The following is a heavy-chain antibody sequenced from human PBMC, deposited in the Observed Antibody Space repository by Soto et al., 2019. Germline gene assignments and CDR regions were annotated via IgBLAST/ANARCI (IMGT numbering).Heavy chain of an antibody. J-gene: IGHJ4*02. CDR1: GYTFTSYA. Sequence: WASVKVSCKASGYTFTSYAMHWVRQAPGQRLEWMGWINAGNGNTKYSQKFQGRVTITRDTSASTAYMELSSLRSEDTAVYYCARDRERSRYYDSSGYDYWGQGTLVTVSS. V-gene: IGHV1-3*01. CDR2: INAGNGNT. CDR3: ARDRERSRYYDSSGYDY. D-gene: IGHD3-22*01.